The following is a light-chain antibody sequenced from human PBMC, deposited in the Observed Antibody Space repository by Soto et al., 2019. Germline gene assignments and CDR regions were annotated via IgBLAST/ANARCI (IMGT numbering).Light chain of an antibody. V-gene: IGLV2-14*01. Sequence: QSALTQPASVSGSPGQSITISCTGTSSDVGAYNFVSWHQQHPGKAPKLMIYEVTYRPSGVSTRFSASKSGSTASLTISGIQAEDEADYYCSSYSTTSSPHVLFGGGTKLTVL. CDR3: SSYSTTSSPHVL. CDR1: SSDVGAYNF. J-gene: IGLJ2*01. CDR2: EVT.